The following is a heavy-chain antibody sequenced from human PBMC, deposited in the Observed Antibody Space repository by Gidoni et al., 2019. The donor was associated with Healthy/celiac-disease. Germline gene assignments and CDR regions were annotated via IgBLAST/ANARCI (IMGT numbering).Heavy chain of an antibody. CDR1: GGSISSYY. V-gene: IGHV4-59*01. CDR3: ARGDLAWFDP. CDR2: IYYSGST. D-gene: IGHD1-26*01. J-gene: IGHJ5*02. Sequence: QVQLQESGPGLVKPSETLSLTCTVSGGSISSYYWSWIRQPPGKGLEWIGYIYYSGSTNYNPSLKSRVTISVDTSKNQFSLKLSSVTAADTAVYYCARGDLAWFDPWGQGTLVTVSS.